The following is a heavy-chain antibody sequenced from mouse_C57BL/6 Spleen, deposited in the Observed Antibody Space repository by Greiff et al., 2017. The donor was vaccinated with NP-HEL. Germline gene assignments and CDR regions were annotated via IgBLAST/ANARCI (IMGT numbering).Heavy chain of an antibody. CDR3: ARFYSNYHYAMDY. D-gene: IGHD2-5*01. CDR1: GYTFTSYG. V-gene: IGHV1-81*01. J-gene: IGHJ4*01. CDR2: IYPRSGNT. Sequence: VQLQQSGAELARPGASVKLSCKASGYTFTSYGISWVKQRTGQGLEWIGEIYPRSGNTYYNEKFKGKATLTADKSSSTAYMELRSLTSEDSAVYFCARFYSNYHYAMDYWGQGTSVTVSS.